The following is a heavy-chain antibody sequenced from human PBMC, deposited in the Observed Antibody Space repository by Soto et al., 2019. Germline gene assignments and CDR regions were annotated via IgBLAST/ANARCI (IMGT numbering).Heavy chain of an antibody. CDR1: GFTFSSYA. D-gene: IGHD3-16*01. Sequence: GGSLRLSCAASGFTFSSYAMSWVRQAPGKGLEWVSAISGSGGSTYYADSVKGRFTISRDNSKNTLYVQMNSLRAEDTAVYYCAKDLWVITNRVRPYYFDYWGQGTLVTVSS. CDR3: AKDLWVITNRVRPYYFDY. CDR2: ISGSGGST. V-gene: IGHV3-23*01. J-gene: IGHJ4*02.